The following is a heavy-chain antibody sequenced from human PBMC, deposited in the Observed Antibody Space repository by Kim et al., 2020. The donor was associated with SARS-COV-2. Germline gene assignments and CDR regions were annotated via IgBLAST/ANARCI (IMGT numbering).Heavy chain of an antibody. CDR3: AAVRGRSNRIDS. Sequence: SETLSLTCAVSGASISAGGYSLSWIRLPPGKGLEWIGYIYNSGNPYYNPSLKTRVSISIDASNNQFSLKLNSVTAADTAVYYCAAVRGRSNRIDSWGQGTLVTVSS. J-gene: IGHJ5*01. V-gene: IGHV4-30-2*01. CDR2: IYNSGNP. CDR1: GASISAGGYS.